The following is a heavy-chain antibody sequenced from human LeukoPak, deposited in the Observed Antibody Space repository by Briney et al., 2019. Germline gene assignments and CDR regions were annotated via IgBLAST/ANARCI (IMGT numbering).Heavy chain of an antibody. CDR1: GYTFTGYY. D-gene: IGHD1-1*01. J-gene: IGHJ4*02. CDR2: INPNSGGT. Sequence: ASVKVSCKASGYTFTGYYMHWVRQAPGQGLEWMGWINPNSGGTNYAQKFQGRVTMTRDTSISTAYMELTRLTSDDTAVYYCAKGVTTGTPYWGQGTLVTVSS. CDR3: AKGVTTGTPY. V-gene: IGHV1-2*02.